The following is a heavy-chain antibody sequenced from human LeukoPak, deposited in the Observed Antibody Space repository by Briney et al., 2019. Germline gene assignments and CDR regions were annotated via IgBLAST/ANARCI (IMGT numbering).Heavy chain of an antibody. J-gene: IGHJ4*02. V-gene: IGHV3-43*01. CDR1: GFTVDDYT. Sequence: AGGSLRLSCAASGFTVDDYTMYWVRQAPGKGLEWVSLISWDGRDTKYADSVKGRFTTSRDNNKNSLYLQMSSLRLEDSALYYCAKDIGQDGRGNHYLEYWGPGALVTVSS. D-gene: IGHD1-26*01. CDR2: ISWDGRDT. CDR3: AKDIGQDGRGNHYLEY.